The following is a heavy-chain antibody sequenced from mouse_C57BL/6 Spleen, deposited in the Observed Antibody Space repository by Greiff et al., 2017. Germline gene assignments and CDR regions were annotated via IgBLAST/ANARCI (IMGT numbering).Heavy chain of an antibody. J-gene: IGHJ2*01. V-gene: IGHV1-15*01. CDR2: IDPETGGT. D-gene: IGHD1-1*01. CDR3: TRRAPNYYGSREDFDY. CDR1: GYTFTDYE. Sequence: QVQLQQPGAELVRPGASVTLSCKASGYTFTDYEMHWVKQTPVHGLEWIGAIDPETGGTAYSQKFKGKAILTADKSSSTAYMELRSLTSEDSAVYYWTRRAPNYYGSREDFDYWGQGTTRTVSS.